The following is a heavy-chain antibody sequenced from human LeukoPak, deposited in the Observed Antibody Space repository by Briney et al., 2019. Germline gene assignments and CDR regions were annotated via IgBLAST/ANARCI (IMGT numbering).Heavy chain of an antibody. CDR2: IYSGGST. Sequence: GGSLRLSCEASGFSVASSDMSWVRRAPGKGPEWVAIIYSGGSTFYADSVKGRFTISRDNSKNTLYLQMNSLRAEDTAVYYCARDPGYNYGYDYWGQGTLVTVSS. J-gene: IGHJ4*02. CDR3: ARDPGYNYGYDY. V-gene: IGHV3-53*01. D-gene: IGHD5-18*01. CDR1: GFSVASSD.